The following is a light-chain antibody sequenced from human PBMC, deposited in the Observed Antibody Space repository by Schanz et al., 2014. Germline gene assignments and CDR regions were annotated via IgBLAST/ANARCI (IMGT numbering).Light chain of an antibody. CDR3: ASWDDSLNARV. Sequence: QSVLTQPPSASGSPGQSVTISCTGTSYDVGSYDRVSWYQQHPGKAPKLVIYEVNKRPSGVPDRFSGSKSGTSASLAISGLQSEDEADYYCASWDDSLNARVFGGGTKLTVL. V-gene: IGLV2-8*01. CDR1: SYDVGSYDR. CDR2: EVN. J-gene: IGLJ3*02.